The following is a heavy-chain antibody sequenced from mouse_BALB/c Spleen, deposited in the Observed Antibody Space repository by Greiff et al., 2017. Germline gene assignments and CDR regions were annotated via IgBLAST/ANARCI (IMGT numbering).Heavy chain of an antibody. CDR3: TRSGYYGTRAWFAY. D-gene: IGHD1-1*01. CDR2: INPSNGGT. CDR1: GYTFTSYY. Sequence: QVQLQQSGAELVKPGASVKLSCKASGYTFTSYYMYWVKQRPGQGLEWIGEINPSNGGTNFNEKFKSKATLTVDKSSSTAYMQLSSLTSEDSAVYYCTRSGYYGTRAWFAYWGQGTLVTVSA. V-gene: IGHV1S81*02. J-gene: IGHJ3*01.